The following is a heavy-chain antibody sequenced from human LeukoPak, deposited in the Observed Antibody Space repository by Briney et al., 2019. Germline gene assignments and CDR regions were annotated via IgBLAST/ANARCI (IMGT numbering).Heavy chain of an antibody. J-gene: IGHJ4*02. V-gene: IGHV1-2*02. Sequence: ASVKVSCKASGYTFTGYYMHWVRQAPGQGLEWMGWTNPNSGGTNYAQKFQGRVTMTRDTSISTAYMELSRLRSDDTAVYYCARERGLRRIQLWHPFDYWGQGTLVTVSS. CDR2: TNPNSGGT. CDR3: ARERGLRRIQLWHPFDY. CDR1: GYTFTGYY. D-gene: IGHD5-18*01.